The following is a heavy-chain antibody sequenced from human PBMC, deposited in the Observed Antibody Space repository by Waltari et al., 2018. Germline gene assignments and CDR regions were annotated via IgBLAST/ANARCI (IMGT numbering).Heavy chain of an antibody. Sequence: QVQLVQSGAEVKKPGSSVKVSCKASGGTFSSYAISWVRQAPGQGLEWMGRIIPILGIANYAQKFQGRVTITADKSTSTAYMELSSLRSEDTAVYYCARLYYYDSSGYSDYWGQGTLVTVSS. D-gene: IGHD3-22*01. J-gene: IGHJ4*02. V-gene: IGHV1-69*09. CDR1: GGTFSSYA. CDR2: IIPILGIA. CDR3: ARLYYYDSSGYSDY.